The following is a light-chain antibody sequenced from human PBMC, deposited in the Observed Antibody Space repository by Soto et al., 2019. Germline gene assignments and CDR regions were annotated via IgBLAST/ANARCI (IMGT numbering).Light chain of an antibody. CDR2: GAS. V-gene: IGKV3-20*01. Sequence: EIVLPQSPGTLSLSAGERATVSCRPSQSVRSSYLAWYQQKPGQAPRLLIYGASSRATGIPDRFSGSGSGTDFTLTISRLEPEDFAVYYCQQYGSSPPWTFGQGTKVDI. CDR1: QSVRSSY. J-gene: IGKJ1*01. CDR3: QQYGSSPPWT.